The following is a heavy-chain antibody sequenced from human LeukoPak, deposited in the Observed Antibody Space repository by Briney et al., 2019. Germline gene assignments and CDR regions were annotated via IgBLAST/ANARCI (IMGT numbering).Heavy chain of an antibody. CDR2: ISYDGSNK. D-gene: IGHD4-17*01. CDR1: GFPLSIYG. CDR3: ARYGPEVYYFDY. V-gene: IGHV3-30*03. Sequence: PGGPLSLPCAASGFPLSIYGVHGVRGSRGKAVEGVAVISYDGSNKYYADSVKGRFTISRDNSKNTLYLQMNSLRAEDTAVYYCARYGPEVYYFDYWSQGTLVTVSS. J-gene: IGHJ4*02.